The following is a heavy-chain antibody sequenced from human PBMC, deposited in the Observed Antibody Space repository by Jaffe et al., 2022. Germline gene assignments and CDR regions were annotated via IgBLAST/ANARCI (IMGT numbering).Heavy chain of an antibody. CDR1: GYSISSGYY. CDR3: ARTYCSGGSCHTSLYYYYYMDV. V-gene: IGHV4-38-2*01. CDR2: IYHSGST. Sequence: QVQLQESGPGLVKPSETLSLTCAVSGYSISSGYYWGWIRQPPGKGLEWIGSIYHSGSTYYNPSLKSRVTISVDTSKNQFSLKLSSVTAADTAVYYCARTYCSGGSCHTSLYYYYYMDVWGKGTTVTVSS. J-gene: IGHJ6*03. D-gene: IGHD2-15*01.